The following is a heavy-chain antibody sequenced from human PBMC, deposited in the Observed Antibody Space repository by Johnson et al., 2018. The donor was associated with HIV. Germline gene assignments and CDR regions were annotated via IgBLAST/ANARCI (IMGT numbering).Heavy chain of an antibody. Sequence: VQLVESGGGLVQPGGSLRLSCAASGFTFSSYHMNWVRQAPGKGLEYVAGISPNGDSTSYGNSMKGSFTVSRDNSKNTLYLQLGSLRGEDMAVYFCARRQFITTVLKGAFDIWGQGTMVTVSS. V-gene: IGHV3-64*01. CDR1: GFTFSSYH. J-gene: IGHJ3*02. CDR3: ARRQFITTVLKGAFDI. D-gene: IGHD4/OR15-4a*01. CDR2: ISPNGDST.